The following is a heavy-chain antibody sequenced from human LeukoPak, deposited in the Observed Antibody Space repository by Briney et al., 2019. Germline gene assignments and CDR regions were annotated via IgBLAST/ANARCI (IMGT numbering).Heavy chain of an antibody. D-gene: IGHD4-17*01. J-gene: IGHJ4*02. CDR2: IYHSGST. CDR1: GGSISSGGYS. Sequence: SETLSLTCAVSGGSISSGGYSWSWIRQPPGKGLEWIGYIYHSGSTNYNPSLKSRVTMSLDTSKNQFSLKLSSVTAADTAVYYCARGGDYHPYDYWGQGTLVTVSS. CDR3: ARGGDYHPYDY. V-gene: IGHV4-30-2*01.